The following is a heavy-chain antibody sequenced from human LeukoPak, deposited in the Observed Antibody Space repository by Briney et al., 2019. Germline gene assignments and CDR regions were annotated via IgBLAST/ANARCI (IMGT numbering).Heavy chain of an antibody. J-gene: IGHJ4*02. CDR2: IDPSDSYT. V-gene: IGHV5-10-1*01. Sequence: GESLRISCKGSGYSFTSYWISWVRQMPGKGLEWMGRIDPSDSYTNYSPSFQGHVTISADKSISTAYLQWSSLKASDTAMYYCARQSYYYGSGSYYEQDYWGQRTLVTVSS. D-gene: IGHD3-10*01. CDR1: GYSFTSYW. CDR3: ARQSYYYGSGSYYEQDY.